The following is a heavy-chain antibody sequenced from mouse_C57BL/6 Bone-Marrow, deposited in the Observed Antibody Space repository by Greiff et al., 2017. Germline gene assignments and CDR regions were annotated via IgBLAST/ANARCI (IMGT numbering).Heavy chain of an antibody. D-gene: IGHD2-4*01. V-gene: IGHV2-9-1*01. Sequence: QVQLKESGPGLVAPSQSLSITCTVSGFSLTSYAISWVRQPPGKGLEWLGVIWTGGGTNYNSALKSRLSISKDNSKSQVFLKMNSLQTDDTARYYWARGSIVSPHYDYDGAWFAYWGQGTLVTVSA. CDR1: GFSLTSYA. J-gene: IGHJ3*01. CDR3: ARGSIVSPHYDYDGAWFAY. CDR2: IWTGGGT.